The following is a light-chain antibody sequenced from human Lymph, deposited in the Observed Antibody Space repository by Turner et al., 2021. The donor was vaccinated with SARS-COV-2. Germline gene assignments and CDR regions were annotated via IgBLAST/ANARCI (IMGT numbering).Light chain of an antibody. V-gene: IGLV1-40*01. CDR3: QSYDSSLSGYV. CDR2: GNN. J-gene: IGLJ1*01. CDR1: SSNIGAGYD. Sequence: QSVLTPPPSVSGAPGQRVTISCTGSSSNIGAGYDVHWYQQLPGTAPKLLIFGNNNRPSGVTDRFTGSKYGTSASLAITGLQAEDEADYYCQSYDSSLSGYVFGTGTKVTVL.